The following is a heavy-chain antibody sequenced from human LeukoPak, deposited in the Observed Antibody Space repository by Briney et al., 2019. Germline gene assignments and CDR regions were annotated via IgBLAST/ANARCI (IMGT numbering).Heavy chain of an antibody. J-gene: IGHJ4*02. D-gene: IGHD3-22*01. CDR2: IYYSGST. Sequence: SQTLSLTCTVSGGSISSGDYYWSWIRQPPGTGLEWLGYIYYSGSTYYNPSLKSRVTISVDTSKNQFSLKLSSVTAADTAVYYCARDLPDSSGYYRFDYWGQGTLVTVSS. CDR1: GGSISSGDYY. CDR3: ARDLPDSSGYYRFDY. V-gene: IGHV4-30-4*01.